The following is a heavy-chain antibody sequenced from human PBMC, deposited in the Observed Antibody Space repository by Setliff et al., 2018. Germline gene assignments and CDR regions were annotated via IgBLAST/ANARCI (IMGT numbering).Heavy chain of an antibody. V-gene: IGHV1-18*01. CDR1: GYTFTNFG. D-gene: IGHD2-2*01. J-gene: IGHJ3*01. CDR2: IITSTGKT. CDR3: ARFGGSCSSSSCYASDL. Sequence: ASVKVSCKASGYTFTNFGFRWLRQAPGQGLEWMAMIITSTGKTSYAQKFQGRVTVTTDTYTGTGYMELRSLRSDDTAMYFCARFGGSCSSSSCYASDLWGQGTMVTVSS.